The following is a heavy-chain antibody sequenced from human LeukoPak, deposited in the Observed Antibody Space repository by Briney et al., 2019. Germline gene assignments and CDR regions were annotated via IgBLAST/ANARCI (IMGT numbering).Heavy chain of an antibody. J-gene: IGHJ6*04. V-gene: IGHV4-34*01. CDR2: INHSGST. D-gene: IGHD3-10*01. CDR3: ARLSMVRARGRPLYYYGMDV. Sequence: SETLSLTCAVYGGSLSGYYWSWIRQPPGKGLEWIGEINHSGSTNYNPSLTSRVTISVDTSKNQFSLKLSSVTAADTAVYYCARLSMVRARGRPLYYYGMDVWGKGTTVTVSS. CDR1: GGSLSGYY.